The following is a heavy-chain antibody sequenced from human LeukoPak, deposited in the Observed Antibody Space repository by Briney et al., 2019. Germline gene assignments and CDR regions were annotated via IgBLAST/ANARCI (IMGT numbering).Heavy chain of an antibody. V-gene: IGHV3-7*01. CDR3: ARALWGITMVRGVNY. J-gene: IGHJ4*02. Sequence: GGSLRLSCAASGFTFSSYWMSWVRQAPGKGLEWVANIKQDGSEKYYVDSVKGRFTISRDNAKNSLYLQMNSLRAEDTAVYYCARALWGITMVRGVNYWGQGTLVTVSS. CDR1: GFTFSSYW. D-gene: IGHD3-10*01. CDR2: IKQDGSEK.